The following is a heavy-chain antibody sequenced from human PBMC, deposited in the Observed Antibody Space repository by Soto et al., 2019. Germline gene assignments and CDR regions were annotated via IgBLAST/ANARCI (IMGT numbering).Heavy chain of an antibody. J-gene: IGHJ5*02. Sequence: ASVKVSCKASGYTFTSYAMHWVLQAPGQRLEWMGWINAGNGNTKYSQKFQGRVTITRDTSASTAYMELSSLRSEDTAVYYCAREVVLRYFDWFPHNPGWFDPWGQGTLVTVSS. D-gene: IGHD3-9*01. CDR1: GYTFTSYA. CDR2: INAGNGNT. V-gene: IGHV1-3*01. CDR3: AREVVLRYFDWFPHNPGWFDP.